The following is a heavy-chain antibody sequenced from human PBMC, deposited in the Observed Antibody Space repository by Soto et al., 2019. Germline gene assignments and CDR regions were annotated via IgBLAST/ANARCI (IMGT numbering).Heavy chain of an antibody. CDR2: IWYDGSNK. D-gene: IGHD3-22*01. Sequence: GSLRLSCAASGFTFSSYGMHWVRQAPGKGLEWVAVIWYDGSNKYYADSVKGRFTISRDNSKNTLYLQMNSLRAEDTAVYYCARDYDSSGYSSWFDPWGQGTLVTVS. V-gene: IGHV3-33*01. J-gene: IGHJ5*02. CDR1: GFTFSSYG. CDR3: ARDYDSSGYSSWFDP.